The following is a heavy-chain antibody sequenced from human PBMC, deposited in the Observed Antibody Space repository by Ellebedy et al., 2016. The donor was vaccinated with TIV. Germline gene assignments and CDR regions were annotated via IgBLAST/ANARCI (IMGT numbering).Heavy chain of an antibody. CDR1: GGSISSYY. V-gene: IGHV4-59*01. J-gene: IGHJ5*02. CDR3: ARRTGTTGWFDP. D-gene: IGHD1-1*01. Sequence: SETLSLXXTVSGGSISSYYWSWIRQPPGKGLEWIGYIYYSGSTNYNPSLKSRVTISVDTSKNQFSLKLSSVTAADTAVYYCARRTGTTGWFDPWGQGTLVTVSS. CDR2: IYYSGST.